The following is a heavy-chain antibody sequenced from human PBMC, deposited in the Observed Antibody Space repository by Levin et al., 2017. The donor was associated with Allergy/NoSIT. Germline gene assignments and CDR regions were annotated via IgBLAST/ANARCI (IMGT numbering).Heavy chain of an antibody. CDR2: INPNSGGT. D-gene: IGHD3-10*01. CDR1: GYTFTGYY. CDR3: ARVYGSGSPGDY. Sequence: EASVKVSCKASGYTFTGYYMHWVRQAPGQGLEWMGWINPNSGGTNYAQKFQGRVTMTRDTSISTAYMELSRLRSDDTAVYYCARVYGSGSPGDYWGQGTLVTVSS. V-gene: IGHV1-2*02. J-gene: IGHJ4*02.